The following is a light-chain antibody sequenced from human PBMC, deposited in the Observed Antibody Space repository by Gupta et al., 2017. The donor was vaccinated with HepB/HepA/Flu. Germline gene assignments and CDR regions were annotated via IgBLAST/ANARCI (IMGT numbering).Light chain of an antibody. CDR2: DAS. CDR3: QQRSNWSS. CDR1: QSVSSY. V-gene: IGKV3-11*01. J-gene: IGKJ2*04. Sequence: EIVLTQSPATLSLSPGERATLSCRASQSVSSYLAWYQQKPGQAPRLLIYDASNRATGIPARFSGSGSGTDFTLTSSGLEPEDFAVYYWQQRSNWSSFGQGTKLEIK.